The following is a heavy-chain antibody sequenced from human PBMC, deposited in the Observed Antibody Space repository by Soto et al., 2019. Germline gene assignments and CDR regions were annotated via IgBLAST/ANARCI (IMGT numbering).Heavy chain of an antibody. J-gene: IGHJ4*02. CDR2: ISGSGGST. D-gene: IGHD3-22*01. V-gene: IGHV3-23*01. CDR3: AKGMGITMIVVEGEFDY. Sequence: PGGSLRLSCAASGFTFSSYAMSWVRQAPGKGLEWVSAISGSGGSTYYADSVKGRFTISRDNSKNTLYLQMNSLRAEDTAVYYCAKGMGITMIVVEGEFDYWGQGTLVTVSS. CDR1: GFTFSSYA.